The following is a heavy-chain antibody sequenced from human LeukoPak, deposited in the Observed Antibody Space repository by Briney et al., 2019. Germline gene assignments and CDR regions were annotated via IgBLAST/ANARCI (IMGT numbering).Heavy chain of an antibody. V-gene: IGHV4-59*01. CDR2: IYYSGST. CDR3: ASSCSSTSCQGYYYYMDV. J-gene: IGHJ6*03. Sequence: SETLSLTCTVSGGSISSYYWSWIRQPPGKGLEWIGYIYYSGSTNYNPSLKSRVTISVDTSKNQSSLKLSSVTAADTAVYYCASSCSSTSCQGYYYYMDVWGKGTTVTVSS. CDR1: GGSISSYY. D-gene: IGHD2-2*01.